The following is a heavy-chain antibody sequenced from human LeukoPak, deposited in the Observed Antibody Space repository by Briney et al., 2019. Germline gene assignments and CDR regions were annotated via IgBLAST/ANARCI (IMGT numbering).Heavy chain of an antibody. Sequence: ASVKVSCKASGYTFTSYYMHWVRQAPGQGLEWMGIINPSGGTTSYAQKFQGRVTMTRDTSTSTVYMELSSLRSEDTAVYYCARDPTSSARGGYFDYWGQGTLVTVSS. V-gene: IGHV1-46*01. CDR2: INPSGGTT. CDR3: ARDPTSSARGGYFDY. CDR1: GYTFTSYY. J-gene: IGHJ4*02. D-gene: IGHD2-2*01.